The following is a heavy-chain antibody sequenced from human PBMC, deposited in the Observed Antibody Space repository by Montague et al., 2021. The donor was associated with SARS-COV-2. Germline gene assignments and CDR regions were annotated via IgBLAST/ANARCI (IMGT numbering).Heavy chain of an antibody. CDR2: IYYSGSVTT. D-gene: IGHD2-21*01. CDR1: GGSINNYY. J-gene: IGHJ2*01. Sequence: SETLSLTCIVSGGSINNYYWGWVRQSPGKGLEWIGYIYYSGSVTTSYNPSLKSRVSISVDTSENQFSLKLTSVTAADTAVYYCARRGGGEVFARFMYWYFDVWGRGSLVTVSS. V-gene: IGHV4-59*13. CDR3: ARRGGGEVFARFMYWYFDV.